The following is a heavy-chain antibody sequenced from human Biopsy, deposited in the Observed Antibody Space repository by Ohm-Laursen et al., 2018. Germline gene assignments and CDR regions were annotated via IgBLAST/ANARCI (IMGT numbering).Heavy chain of an antibody. CDR2: IIPIFQTT. J-gene: IGHJ5*02. Sequence: SSVKVSCKALGGTFSASGISWVRLAPGHGLEFVGGIIPIFQTTHYAQSFQGRVTIVADKSTSTAYMELSSLRSDDTAIYYCATVRGLVWFGELIAWGQGTLVTVSS. CDR1: GGTFSASG. D-gene: IGHD3-10*01. V-gene: IGHV1-69*06. CDR3: ATVRGLVWFGELIA.